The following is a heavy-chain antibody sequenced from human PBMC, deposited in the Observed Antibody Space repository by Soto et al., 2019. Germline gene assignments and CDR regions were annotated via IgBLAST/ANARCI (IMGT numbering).Heavy chain of an antibody. J-gene: IGHJ5*02. D-gene: IGHD3-22*01. CDR3: ARKDKSGYFNWFYP. CDR1: GYKFTSSW. V-gene: IGHV5-51*01. Sequence: GESLKISCRTSGYKFTSSWIAWVRQMPGKGLEWVGIIFPSDSDTRYSPSFQGQVTISADRSTSTVFLQWASLKASDTAVYFCARKDKSGYFNWFYPWGQGTLVTVSS. CDR2: IFPSDSDT.